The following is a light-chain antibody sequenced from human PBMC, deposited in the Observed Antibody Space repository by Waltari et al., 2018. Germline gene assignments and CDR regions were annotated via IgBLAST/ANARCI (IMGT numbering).Light chain of an antibody. CDR2: GAS. CDR1: QSLTKKY. CDR3: QQYGSSVMYT. Sequence: VLTQSPGTLSLSPGERATLSCRASQSLTKKYLAWYQQKPGQAPRPLIYGASSRAAGIPDRFSGSGSGTDFTLTINRLEPEDFAVYYCQQYGSSVMYTFGQGTKLEIK. V-gene: IGKV3-20*01. J-gene: IGKJ2*01.